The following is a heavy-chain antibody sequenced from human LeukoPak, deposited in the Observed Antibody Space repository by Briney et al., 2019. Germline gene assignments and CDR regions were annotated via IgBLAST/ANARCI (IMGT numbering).Heavy chain of an antibody. J-gene: IGHJ6*03. V-gene: IGHV1-2*02. Sequence: ASVKVSCKASGYTFTGYHMHWVRQAPGQGLEWMGWINPNSGGTNYAQKFQGRVTMTRDTSISTAYMELSRLRSDDTAVYYCARGGYSGSRRYYYYYMDVWGKGTTVTISS. CDR3: ARGGYSGSRRYYYYYMDV. CDR2: INPNSGGT. CDR1: GYTFTGYH. D-gene: IGHD1-26*01.